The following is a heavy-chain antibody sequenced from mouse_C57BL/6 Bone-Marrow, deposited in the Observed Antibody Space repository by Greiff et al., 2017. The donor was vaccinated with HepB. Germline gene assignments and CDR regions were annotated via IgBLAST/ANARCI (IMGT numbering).Heavy chain of an antibody. CDR1: GFTFSDYY. CDR3: AGTAMDY. Sequence: EVMLVESGGGLVQPGGSLKLSCAASGFTFSDYYMYWVRQTPEKRLEWVAYISNGGGSTYYPDTVKGRFTISRDNAKNTLYLQMSRLKSEDTAMYYCAGTAMDYWGQGTSVTVSS. D-gene: IGHD2-14*01. CDR2: ISNGGGST. J-gene: IGHJ4*01. V-gene: IGHV5-12*01.